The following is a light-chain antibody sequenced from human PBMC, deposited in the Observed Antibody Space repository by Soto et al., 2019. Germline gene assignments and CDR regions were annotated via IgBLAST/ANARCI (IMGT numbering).Light chain of an antibody. CDR2: DAS. CDR1: QGISSA. J-gene: IGKJ4*01. CDR3: QQFQSYALT. Sequence: AIQLTQSPSSLSASVGDRVTITCRASQGISSALAWYQHKPGRAPRLLIYDASSLQSGVPSRFSGSGSGTDFTLTISSLQPEDFATYYCQQFQSYALTFGGGTKLEI. V-gene: IGKV1-13*02.